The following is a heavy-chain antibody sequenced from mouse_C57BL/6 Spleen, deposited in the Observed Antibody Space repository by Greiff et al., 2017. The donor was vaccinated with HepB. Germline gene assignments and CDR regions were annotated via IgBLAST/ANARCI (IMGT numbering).Heavy chain of an antibody. V-gene: IGHV1-64*01. CDR3: AREGTGTLYYAMDY. Sequence: VQLQQSGAELVKPGASVKLSCKASGYTFTSYWMHWVKQRPGQGLEWIGMIHPNSGSTNYNEKFKSKATLTVDKSSSTAYMQLSSLTSEDSAVYYCAREGTGTLYYAMDYWGQGTSVTVSS. D-gene: IGHD4-1*01. CDR2: IHPNSGST. J-gene: IGHJ4*01. CDR1: GYTFTSYW.